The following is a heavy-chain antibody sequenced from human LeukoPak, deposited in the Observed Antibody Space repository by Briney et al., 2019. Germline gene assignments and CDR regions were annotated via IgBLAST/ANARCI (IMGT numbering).Heavy chain of an antibody. CDR2: IYTSGST. V-gene: IGHV4-61*02. J-gene: IGHJ4*02. Sequence: PSQTLSLTCTVSGASITSDNCYWTWIRRPAGKGLELIGRIYTSGSTNYNPSLKSRVTISLDTSKNQFSLKLTSVSAAVTAVYYCARGRRFTYGLFEYWGQGTLVTVSS. D-gene: IGHD5-18*01. CDR1: GASITSDNCY. CDR3: ARGRRFTYGLFEY.